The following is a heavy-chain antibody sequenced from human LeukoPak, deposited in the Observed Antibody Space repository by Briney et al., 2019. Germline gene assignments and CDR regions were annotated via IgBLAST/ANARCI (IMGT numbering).Heavy chain of an antibody. CDR2: ISGSGFTT. V-gene: IGHV3-23*01. CDR1: GFTFSNYD. Sequence: PGGSLRLSCAASGFTFSNYDMNWVRQAPGKGLEWVSGISGSGFTTYYADSVKGRFTISRDNSKNTLFLQMDSLRAEDTAIYYCAREQWLRFDSWGQGTLVTVSS. J-gene: IGHJ4*02. CDR3: AREQWLRFDS. D-gene: IGHD5-12*01.